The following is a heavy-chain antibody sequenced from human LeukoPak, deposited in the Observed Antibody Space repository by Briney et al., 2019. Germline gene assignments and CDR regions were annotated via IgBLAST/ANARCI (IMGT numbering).Heavy chain of an antibody. Sequence: NPSETLSLTCAVSGGSISSSQWWTWVRQPPGKGLEWIGEIYHSGSTNYNPSLKSRVSMSVDKSKIQFSLKLSSVTAADTAVYFCARGSGSYYSGAFNIWGQGTMVTVSS. J-gene: IGHJ3*02. CDR1: GGSISSSQW. V-gene: IGHV4-4*02. D-gene: IGHD1-26*01. CDR3: ARGSGSYYSGAFNI. CDR2: IYHSGST.